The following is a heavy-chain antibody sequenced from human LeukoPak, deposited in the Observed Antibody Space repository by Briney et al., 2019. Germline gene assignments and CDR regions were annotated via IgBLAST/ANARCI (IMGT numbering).Heavy chain of an antibody. V-gene: IGHV4-30-4*01. CDR1: GGSITSGNNY. CDR3: VKAPTVAGSYGWFDP. D-gene: IGHD5-18*01. J-gene: IGHJ5*02. Sequence: PSEALSLTCTVSGGSITSGNNYRNWIRQSPGKGLEWIGFIYSGGRTNYNPFLRSRVVISADASKNQISLRVESMTAADTAVYYCVKAPTVAGSYGWFDPWGQGTLVTVSS. CDR2: IYSGGRT.